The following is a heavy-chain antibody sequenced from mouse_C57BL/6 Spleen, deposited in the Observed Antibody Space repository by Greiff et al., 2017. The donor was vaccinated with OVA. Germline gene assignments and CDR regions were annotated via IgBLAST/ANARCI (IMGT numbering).Heavy chain of an antibody. CDR1: GFTFSDYG. V-gene: IGHV5-17*01. CDR3: ARGYSNYFDY. Sequence: EVQLQQSGGGLVKPGGSLKLSCAASGFTFSDYGMHWVRQAPEKGLEWVAYISSGSSTIYYADTVKGRFTISRDNAKNTLFLQMTSLRSEDTAMYYCARGYSNYFDYWGQGTTLTVSS. J-gene: IGHJ2*01. CDR2: ISSGSSTI. D-gene: IGHD2-5*01.